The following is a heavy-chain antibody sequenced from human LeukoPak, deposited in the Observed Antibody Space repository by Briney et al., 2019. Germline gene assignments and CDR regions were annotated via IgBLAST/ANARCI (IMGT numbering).Heavy chain of an antibody. J-gene: IGHJ4*02. V-gene: IGHV1-46*01. D-gene: IGHD3-22*01. Sequence: ASVKVSCKASGYTFTSYYMHWVRQAPGKGLEWMGIINPSGGSTSYAQKFQGRVTMTRDTSTSTVYMELSSLRCEDTSVYYCARGASYYYDSSGYYLNYWGQGTLVTVSS. CDR1: GYTFTSYY. CDR2: INPSGGST. CDR3: ARGASYYYDSSGYYLNY.